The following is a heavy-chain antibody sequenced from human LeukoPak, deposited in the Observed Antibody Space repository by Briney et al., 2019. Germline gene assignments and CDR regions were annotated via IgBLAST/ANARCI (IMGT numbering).Heavy chain of an antibody. V-gene: IGHV1-2*02. D-gene: IGHD4-11*01. CDR2: INPNSGGT. Sequence: ASVKVSCKASGYTFTSYGISWVRQAPGQGLEWMGWINPNSGGTNYAQKFQGRVTMTRDTSISTAYMELSRLRSDDTAVYYCARPYDYSFDAFDIWGQGTMVTVSS. J-gene: IGHJ3*02. CDR3: ARPYDYSFDAFDI. CDR1: GYTFTSYG.